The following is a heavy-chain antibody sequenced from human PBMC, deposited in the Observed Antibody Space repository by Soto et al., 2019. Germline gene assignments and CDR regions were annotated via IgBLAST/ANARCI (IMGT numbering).Heavy chain of an antibody. Sequence: GGSLRLSCAASGFTFSSYSMNWVRQAPGKGLEWVSYISSGSSTIYYADSVKGRFTISRDNAKNSLYLQMNSLRAEDTAVYYCAREKGYCTSTSCYARGYFDYWGQGTLVTVSS. CDR1: GFTFSSYS. CDR3: AREKGYCTSTSCYARGYFDY. V-gene: IGHV3-48*01. D-gene: IGHD2-2*01. J-gene: IGHJ4*02. CDR2: ISSGSSTI.